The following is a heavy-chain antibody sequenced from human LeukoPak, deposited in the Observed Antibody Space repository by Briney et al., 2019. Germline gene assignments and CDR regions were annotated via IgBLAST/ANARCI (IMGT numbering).Heavy chain of an antibody. CDR3: AAGRGYSYGYGY. D-gene: IGHD5-18*01. CDR2: ISGSGGST. V-gene: IGHV3-23*01. Sequence: GGSLRLSCAASGFTFSSYEMNWVRQAPGKGLEWVSAISGSGGSTYYADSVKGRFTISRDNSKNTLYLQMNSLRAEDTAVYYCAAGRGYSYGYGYWGQGTLVTVSS. CDR1: GFTFSSYE. J-gene: IGHJ4*02.